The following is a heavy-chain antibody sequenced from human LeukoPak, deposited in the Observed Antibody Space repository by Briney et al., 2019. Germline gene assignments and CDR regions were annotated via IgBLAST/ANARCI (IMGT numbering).Heavy chain of an antibody. CDR3: ARDGPGYYYGSGDAFDI. CDR2: SYSGGST. Sequence: GGSLRLSCAASGFSVSSNYMSWVRQAPGKGLEWVSVSYSGGSTYYADSVKGRFTISRDNSKNTLYLQMNSLRAEDTAVYYCARDGPGYYYGSGDAFDIWGQGTMVTVSS. V-gene: IGHV3-53*01. J-gene: IGHJ3*02. D-gene: IGHD3-10*01. CDR1: GFSVSSNY.